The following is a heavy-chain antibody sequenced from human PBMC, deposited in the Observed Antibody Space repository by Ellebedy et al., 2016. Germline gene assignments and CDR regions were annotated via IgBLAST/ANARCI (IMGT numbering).Heavy chain of an antibody. CDR3: ARRNDIVVVSAGQDHNWFDP. D-gene: IGHD2-2*01. J-gene: IGHJ5*02. CDR1: GGSISSYF. CDR2: IYYSGST. V-gene: IGHV4-59*08. Sequence: SETLSLTCTVSGGSISSYFWSWIRQPPGKGLEWIGYIYYSGSTNYNPSLKSRVAISVDTSKNQFSLKLSSVTAADTAVYYCARRNDIVVVSAGQDHNWFDPWGQGTLATVSS.